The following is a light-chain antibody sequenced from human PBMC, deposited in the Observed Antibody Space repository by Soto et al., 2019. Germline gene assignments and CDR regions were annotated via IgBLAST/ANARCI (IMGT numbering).Light chain of an antibody. CDR3: SSYTSSSTLYV. Sequence: QSALTQPASVSGSPGQSITISCAGTSSDIGGYNYVSWYQQHPGKAPKVMIYEVSNRPSGVSNRFSGSKSGNTASLTISGLQAEDEGDYYCSSYTSSSTLYVFGSGTKVTVL. J-gene: IGLJ1*01. CDR2: EVS. V-gene: IGLV2-14*01. CDR1: SSDIGGYNY.